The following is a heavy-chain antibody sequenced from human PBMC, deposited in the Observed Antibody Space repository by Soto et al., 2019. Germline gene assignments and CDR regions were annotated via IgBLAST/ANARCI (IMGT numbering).Heavy chain of an antibody. CDR1: GGTFSSYA. V-gene: IGHV1-69*13. CDR2: IIPIFGTA. Sequence: SVKVSCKASGGTFSSYAISWVRQAPGQGLEWMGGIIPIFGTANYAQKFQGRVTITADESTSTAYMELSSLRSEDTAAYYCARIAVAGGAYYYYGMDVWGQGTTVTVSS. CDR3: ARIAVAGGAYYYYGMDV. D-gene: IGHD6-19*01. J-gene: IGHJ6*02.